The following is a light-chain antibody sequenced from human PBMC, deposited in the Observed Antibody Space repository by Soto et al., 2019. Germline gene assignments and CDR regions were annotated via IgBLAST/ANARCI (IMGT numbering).Light chain of an antibody. Sequence: EIVLTQSPATLSLSPGDRATLSCRASQSVNNYLGWYQQQPGQPPRLLIYDASKRATGVPARFSGSGSGTDFTLTISSLEPGDFAVYYCQQRGDWPRTLGQGTKVDIK. CDR3: QQRGDWPRT. J-gene: IGKJ1*01. V-gene: IGKV3-11*01. CDR1: QSVNNY. CDR2: DAS.